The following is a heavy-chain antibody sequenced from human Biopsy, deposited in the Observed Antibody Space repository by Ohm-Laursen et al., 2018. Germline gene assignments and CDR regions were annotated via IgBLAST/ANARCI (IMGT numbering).Heavy chain of an antibody. V-gene: IGHV4-4*07. D-gene: IGHD3-10*01. CDR3: ARAPPLIRGVVEYWFDP. J-gene: IGHJ5*02. Sequence: SDTLSLTWTVSGGYISHYYWTWIRQPAGQGLEWIGRIYITGETDYNPSLKSRVTMSVDSSKKHFSLKLKSVTAADTAIYYFARAPPLIRGVVEYWFDPWGQGILVTVSS. CDR1: GGYISHYY. CDR2: IYITGET.